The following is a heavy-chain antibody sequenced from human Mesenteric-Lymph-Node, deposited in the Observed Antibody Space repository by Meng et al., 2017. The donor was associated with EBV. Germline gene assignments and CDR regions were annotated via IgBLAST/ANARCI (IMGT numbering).Heavy chain of an antibody. D-gene: IGHD3-10*01. CDR3: AKDKGTWFRDWFDL. CDR2: ITGDAGSI. CDR1: GFTFHNFA. Sequence: VEAGGGLYRPGGSLSFSGKASGFTFHNFAMGWVRQAPGRGLEWVSGITGDAGSIYYAASVRGRFTISRDNHKSTLYLQMNSLRVEDTAIYYCAKDKGTWFRDWFDLWGQGTLVTVSS. V-gene: IGHV3-23*04. J-gene: IGHJ5*02.